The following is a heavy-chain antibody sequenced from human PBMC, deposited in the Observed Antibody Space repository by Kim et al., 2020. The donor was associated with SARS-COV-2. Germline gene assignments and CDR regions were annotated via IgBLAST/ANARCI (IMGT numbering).Heavy chain of an antibody. CDR1: GFTFSDHY. CDR3: ARGGTPHPRYYDYYYGMDV. Sequence: GGSLRLSCAASGFTFSDHYMDWVRQAPGKGLEWVGRTRNKANSYTTEYAASVKGRFTISRDDSKNSLYLQMNSLKTEDTAVYYCARGGTPHPRYYDYYYGMDVWGQGTTVTVSS. J-gene: IGHJ6*02. V-gene: IGHV3-72*01. CDR2: TRNKANSYTT. D-gene: IGHD1-26*01.